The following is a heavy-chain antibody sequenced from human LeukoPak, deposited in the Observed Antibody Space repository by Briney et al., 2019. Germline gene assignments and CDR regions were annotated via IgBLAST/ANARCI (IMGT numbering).Heavy chain of an antibody. D-gene: IGHD6-19*01. J-gene: IGHJ4*02. Sequence: ASVKVSCKASGYDFTSVGITWVRRAPGQGLEWMGWISPYNGNTRYAQKFQGRVAMTTDTSTTTAYMELRGLRFNDTAVYYCARAGPGSGWYFDYWGQGTLVTVSS. V-gene: IGHV1-18*01. CDR1: GYDFTSVG. CDR3: ARAGPGSGWYFDY. CDR2: ISPYNGNT.